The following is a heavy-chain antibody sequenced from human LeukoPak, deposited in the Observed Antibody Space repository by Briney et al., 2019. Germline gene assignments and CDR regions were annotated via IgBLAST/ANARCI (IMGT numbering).Heavy chain of an antibody. J-gene: IGHJ4*02. CDR2: VKSDGTAT. V-gene: IGHV3-74*01. D-gene: IGHD1-14*01. CDR1: GFTFSSHL. Sequence: GGSLRLSCAASGFTFSSHLMHWVRQAQGTGLVWVSSVKSDGTATNYADSVKGRFTTSRDNAKNTLYLQMNSLRVEDTAVYYCVRKFATGDWGQGTLVTVSS. CDR3: VRKFATGD.